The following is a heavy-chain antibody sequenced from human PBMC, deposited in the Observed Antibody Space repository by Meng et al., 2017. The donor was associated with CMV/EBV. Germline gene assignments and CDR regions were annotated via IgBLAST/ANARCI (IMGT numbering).Heavy chain of an antibody. CDR2: IYYSGST. D-gene: IGHD2-2*01. Sequence: GSLRLSCTVSGGSISSSSYYWGWVRQPPGKGLEWIGSIYYSGSTYYNPSLKSRVTISVDTSKNQFSLKLSSVTAADTAVYYCASSPGDFVVVPAAGAFDIWGQGTMVTVSS. CDR3: ASSPGDFVVVPAAGAFDI. J-gene: IGHJ3*02. V-gene: IGHV4-39*07. CDR1: GGSISSSSYY.